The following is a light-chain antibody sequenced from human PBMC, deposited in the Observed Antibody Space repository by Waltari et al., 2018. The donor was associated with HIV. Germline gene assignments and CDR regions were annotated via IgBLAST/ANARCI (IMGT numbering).Light chain of an antibody. J-gene: IGLJ2*01. CDR1: STDVGAYNY. V-gene: IGLV2-8*01. CDR2: EVT. CDR3: SSYAGSTVI. Sequence: QSALTQPPSASGSPGQSVTISCTGTSTDVGAYNYVSWYQQHSGEAPKLIIYEVTKRPSVVPDRCSGSKSGNTASLTVAVLQAEDAADFYCSSYAGSTVIFGGGTKLTVL.